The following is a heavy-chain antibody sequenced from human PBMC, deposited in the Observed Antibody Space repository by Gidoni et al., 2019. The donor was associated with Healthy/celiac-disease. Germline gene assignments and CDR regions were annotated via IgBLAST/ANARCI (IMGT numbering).Heavy chain of an antibody. CDR1: GFTFSSYW. D-gene: IGHD6-19*01. CDR3: ARDQWLVRFDY. J-gene: IGHJ4*02. CDR2: IKQDGSEK. Sequence: EVQLVESGGGLVQPGGSLRLSCAASGFTFSSYWMSWVRQAPGRGLEWVANIKQDGSEKYYVDSVKGRFTISRDNAKNSLYLQMNSLRAEDTAVYYCARDQWLVRFDYWGQGTLVTVSS. V-gene: IGHV3-7*03.